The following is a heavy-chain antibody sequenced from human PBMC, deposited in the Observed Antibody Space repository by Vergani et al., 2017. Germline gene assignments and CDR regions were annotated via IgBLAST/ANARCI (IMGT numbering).Heavy chain of an antibody. CDR3: ARHKSYTDS. CDR1: EYSFGNYW. CDR2: IYPADSDT. J-gene: IGHJ4*02. Sequence: EVELVQSGPEMRKPGESLKISCQGSEYSFGNYWIGWVRQMPGKGLEWMGIIYPADSDTRYSPSFQGQVTISADKSISTAFLQWASLKASDTALYYCARHKSYTDSWGQGTLVTVSS. V-gene: IGHV5-51*01.